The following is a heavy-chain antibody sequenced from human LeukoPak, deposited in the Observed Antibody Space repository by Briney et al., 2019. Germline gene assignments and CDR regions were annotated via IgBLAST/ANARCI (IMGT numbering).Heavy chain of an antibody. CDR3: ASWRVTTLFDY. D-gene: IGHD4-11*01. J-gene: IGHJ4*02. CDR1: GFTFSSYA. Sequence: GGSLRLSCAVSGFTFSSYAMNWVRQAPGKGLEWVSSISSSSSYIYYADSVKGRFTISRDNAKNSLYLQMNSLRAEDTAVYYCASWRVTTLFDYWGQGTLVTVSS. V-gene: IGHV3-21*01. CDR2: ISSSSSYI.